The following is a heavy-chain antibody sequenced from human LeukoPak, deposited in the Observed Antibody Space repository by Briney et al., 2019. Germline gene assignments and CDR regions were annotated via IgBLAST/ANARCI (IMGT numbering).Heavy chain of an antibody. CDR1: GVSISSSCYF. D-gene: IGHD6-13*01. CDR2: IYYGGST. Sequence: SETLSLTCTVSGVSISSSCYFWGRIRQPPGTGLEWIGSIYYGGSTYYSPSLRSRVTISVDTSKNQFSLKLSSVTAADTAVYYCARARVYSSTWSEFDYWGQGTLVTVSS. CDR3: ARARVYSSTWSEFDY. V-gene: IGHV4-39*07. J-gene: IGHJ4*02.